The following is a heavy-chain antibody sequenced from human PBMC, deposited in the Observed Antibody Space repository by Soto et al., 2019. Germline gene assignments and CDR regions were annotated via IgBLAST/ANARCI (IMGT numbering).Heavy chain of an antibody. V-gene: IGHV1-69-2*01. CDR1: GYTFIDYF. CDR2: VDPEDGET. D-gene: IGHD5-18*01. CDR3: ATSGSSYGRYGMDV. Sequence: ASVKVSCKVSGYTFIDYFVHWVQQAPGKGLEWMGLVDPEDGETIYAEKFQGRVTITADTSTDTACTELSSLRSEDTAVYYCATSGSSYGRYGMDVWGQGTTVTVSS. J-gene: IGHJ6*02.